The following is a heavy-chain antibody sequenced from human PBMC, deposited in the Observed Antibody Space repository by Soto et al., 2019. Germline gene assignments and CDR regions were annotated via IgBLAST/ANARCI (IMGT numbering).Heavy chain of an antibody. V-gene: IGHV4-4*07. D-gene: IGHD5-18*01. J-gene: IGHJ4*02. CDR1: GGSISGYY. CDR3: ARDRGYRSGSFDS. Sequence: QVQLQESGPGLVKPSETLSLTCIVSGGSISGYYWSWIRQPAGKELEWIGRIYSDGTTNYNPSLKGRGTMSVDTSKKQISLKLTSVTAADTAMYYCARDRGYRSGSFDSWAQGTLVTVSS. CDR2: IYSDGTT.